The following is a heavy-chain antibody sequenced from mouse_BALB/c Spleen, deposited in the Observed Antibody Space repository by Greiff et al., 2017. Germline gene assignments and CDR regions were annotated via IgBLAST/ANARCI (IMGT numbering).Heavy chain of an antibody. Sequence: EVHLVESGGGLVQPGGSLKLSCAASGFTFSSYGMSWVRQTPDKRLELVATINSNGGSTYYPDSVKGRFTISRDNAKNTLYLQMSSLKSEDTAMYYCARDDGYSSNLYWYFDVWGAGTTVTVSS. V-gene: IGHV5-6-3*01. CDR1: GFTFSSYG. CDR3: ARDDGYSSNLYWYFDV. CDR2: INSNGGST. J-gene: IGHJ1*01. D-gene: IGHD2-3*01.